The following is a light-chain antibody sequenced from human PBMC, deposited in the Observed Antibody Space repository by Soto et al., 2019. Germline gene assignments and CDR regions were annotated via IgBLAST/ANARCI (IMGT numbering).Light chain of an antibody. Sequence: DIQMTQSPSTLSASVGDRVTITCRASQSISSWLAWYQQKPGKAPKLLIYDASSLESGVPSRFSGRGSGTEFTLTISSLQPDDFATYYCQQYNSPRTFGQGTKVEIK. J-gene: IGKJ1*01. CDR2: DAS. V-gene: IGKV1-5*01. CDR3: QQYNSPRT. CDR1: QSISSW.